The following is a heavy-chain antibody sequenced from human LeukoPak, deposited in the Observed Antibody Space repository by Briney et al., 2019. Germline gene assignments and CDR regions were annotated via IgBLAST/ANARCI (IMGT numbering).Heavy chain of an antibody. D-gene: IGHD6-13*01. Sequence: TLSLTRTFSGGPISRGGYYWSWIRQPPGKGPEWIGYIYYSGSTYYNPSLKSRVTISVDTSKNQFSLKLSSVTAADTAVYYCASSSWYNYYYYYMDVWGKGTTVTVSS. CDR1: GGPISRGGYY. CDR2: IYYSGST. CDR3: ASSSWYNYYYYYMDV. V-gene: IGHV4-31*03. J-gene: IGHJ6*03.